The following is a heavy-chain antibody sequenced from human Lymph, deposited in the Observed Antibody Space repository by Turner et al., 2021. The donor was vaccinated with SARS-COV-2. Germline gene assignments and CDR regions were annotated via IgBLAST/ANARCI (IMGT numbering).Heavy chain of an antibody. CDR2: MDPNSGNT. D-gene: IGHD3-9*01. V-gene: IGHV1-8*01. J-gene: IGHJ5*02. Sequence: QVQLVQSGAEVQKPGAAVTVSCMASGYTFTRYDINWVRQATGQGLEWMGWMDPNSGNTGYAQKFQGRVTMTRNTSISTAYMELSSLRSEDTAVYYWARAAQLTVWFDPWGQGTLVTVSS. CDR3: ARAAQLTVWFDP. CDR1: GYTFTRYD.